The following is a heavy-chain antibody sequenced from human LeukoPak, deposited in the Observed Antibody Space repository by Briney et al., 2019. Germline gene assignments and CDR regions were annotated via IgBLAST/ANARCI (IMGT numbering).Heavy chain of an antibody. V-gene: IGHV4-39*01. CDR2: IYYSGST. Sequence: SETLSLTCTVSSGSISSSSYYWGWIRQPPGKGLEWIGNIYYSGSTYYNPSLKSRVTISVDTSKNQFSLKLSSMTAADTAVYYCARADIAAVKRPWVYWGQGTLVTVSS. J-gene: IGHJ4*02. D-gene: IGHD6-25*01. CDR1: SGSISSSSYY. CDR3: ARADIAAVKRPWVY.